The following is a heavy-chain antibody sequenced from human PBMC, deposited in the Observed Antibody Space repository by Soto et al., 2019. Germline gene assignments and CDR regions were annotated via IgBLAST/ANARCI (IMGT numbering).Heavy chain of an antibody. Sequence: QVQLQQWGAGLLKPSETLSLTCAVYGASFSTYYWSWIRQPPGKGLEWIGEINHSGSTNYNPSLKSRVTISVDTSKNQYSLRLSSVTAADTAVYYYARGVAAARIAYWGQGTLVTVSS. D-gene: IGHD6-13*01. CDR3: ARGVAAARIAY. CDR1: GASFSTYY. CDR2: INHSGST. J-gene: IGHJ4*02. V-gene: IGHV4-34*01.